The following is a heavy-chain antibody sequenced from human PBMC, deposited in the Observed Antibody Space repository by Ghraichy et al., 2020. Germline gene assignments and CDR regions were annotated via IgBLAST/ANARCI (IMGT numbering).Heavy chain of an antibody. Sequence: GGSLRLSCAASGFTFSSYSINWVRQAPGKGLEWVSSISSSSGYILYADSVKGRFTISRDNAKNSLYLQMSSLRAEDTAVYYCARSYCDSSSCSFGVFDLWGQGSLVTVSS. D-gene: IGHD2-2*01. V-gene: IGHV3-21*06. CDR3: ARSYCDSSSCSFGVFDL. J-gene: IGHJ4*02. CDR2: ISSSSGYI. CDR1: GFTFSSYS.